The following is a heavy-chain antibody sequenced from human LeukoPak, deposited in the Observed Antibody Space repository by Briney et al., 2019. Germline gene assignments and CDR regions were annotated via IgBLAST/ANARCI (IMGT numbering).Heavy chain of an antibody. V-gene: IGHV1-8*01. Sequence: ASVKVSCKASGYTFTSYDINWVRPATGQGLEWMGWMNPNSGNTGYAQKFQGRVTMTRNTSISTAYMELSSLRSEDTAVYYCARPYYDSSGYQNFDYWGQGTLATVSS. CDR3: ARPYYDSSGYQNFDY. D-gene: IGHD3-22*01. J-gene: IGHJ4*02. CDR1: GYTFTSYD. CDR2: MNPNSGNT.